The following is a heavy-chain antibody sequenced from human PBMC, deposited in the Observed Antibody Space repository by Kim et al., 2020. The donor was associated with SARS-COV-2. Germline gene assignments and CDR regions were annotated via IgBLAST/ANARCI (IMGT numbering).Heavy chain of an antibody. Sequence: GGSLRLSCAASGFTFSTYVMSWVRQAPGKGLEWVSSICGTGGGTHYADSVKGRFTISRDNSLNTLFLQMNSLRAEDTAVYYCAKGIVGSRYSGLDYWGQGTLVTVSS. CDR3: AKGIVGSRYSGLDY. CDR1: GFTFSTYV. D-gene: IGHD2-15*01. V-gene: IGHV3-23*01. CDR2: ICGTGGGT. J-gene: IGHJ4*02.